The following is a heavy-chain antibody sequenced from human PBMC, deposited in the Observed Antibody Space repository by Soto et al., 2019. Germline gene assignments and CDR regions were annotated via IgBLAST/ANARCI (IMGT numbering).Heavy chain of an antibody. D-gene: IGHD5-12*01. CDR2: IIPIFGTA. J-gene: IGHJ6*02. V-gene: IGHV1-69*13. Sequence: HVQLVQSGAEVKKPGSSVKGSCKASGGTFSSYAISWVRLAPGQGLEWMGGIIPIFGTANYAQKFQGRVTITADESTSTAYMELSSLRSEDTAVYYCARDNSGYDSGPFVYYYYGMDVWGQGTTVTVSS. CDR1: GGTFSSYA. CDR3: ARDNSGYDSGPFVYYYYGMDV.